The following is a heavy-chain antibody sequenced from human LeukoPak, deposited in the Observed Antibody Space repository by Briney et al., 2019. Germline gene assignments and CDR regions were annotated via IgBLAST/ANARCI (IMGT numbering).Heavy chain of an antibody. CDR1: GGSFSSSY. CDR2: IYTSGST. V-gene: IGHV4-4*07. CDR3: ARGYSGNYLRFDP. Sequence: SEILSLTCTVSGGSFSSSYWSWIRQPAGKGLEWIGRIYTSGSTNFNPSLKSRVTISIDKSKNQISLKLNSVTAADTAVYYCARGYSGNYLRFDPWGQGTLVTVSS. J-gene: IGHJ5*02. D-gene: IGHD1-26*01.